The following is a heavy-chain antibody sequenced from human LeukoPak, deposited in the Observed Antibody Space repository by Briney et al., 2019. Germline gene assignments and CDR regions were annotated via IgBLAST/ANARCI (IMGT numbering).Heavy chain of an antibody. CDR3: ARGRYSGYDRPLNYYYGMDV. CDR1: GYTFTSYG. Sequence: ASVKVSCKASGYTFTSYGISWVRQAPGQGLEWMGWISAYNGNTNYAQKLQGRVTMTTDTSTSTAYMELRSLRSDDTAVYYCARGRYSGYDRPLNYYYGMDVWGQGTTVTVSS. V-gene: IGHV1-18*01. CDR2: ISAYNGNT. D-gene: IGHD5-12*01. J-gene: IGHJ6*02.